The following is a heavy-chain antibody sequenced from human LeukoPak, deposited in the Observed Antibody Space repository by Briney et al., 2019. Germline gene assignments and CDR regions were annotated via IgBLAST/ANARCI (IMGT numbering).Heavy chain of an antibody. CDR3: TSVPTMAFIAVAGSDY. CDR1: GFTFSSYS. D-gene: IGHD6-19*01. CDR2: IRSKAYGGTT. J-gene: IGHJ4*02. Sequence: GGSLRLSCAASGFTFSSYSMNWVRQAPGKGLEWVGFIRSKAYGGTTEYAASVKGRFTISRDDSKSIAYLQMNSLKTEDTAVYYCTSVPTMAFIAVAGSDYWGQGTLVTVSS. V-gene: IGHV3-49*04.